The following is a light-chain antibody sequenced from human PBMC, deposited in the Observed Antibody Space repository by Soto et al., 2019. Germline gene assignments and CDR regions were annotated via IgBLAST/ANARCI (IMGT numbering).Light chain of an antibody. J-gene: IGLJ1*01. CDR3: SSYTSSSTYV. CDR1: ISDVGGYNY. CDR2: DVS. Sequence: QSALTQPASVSGSPGQSITIXCTGTISDVGGYNYVSWYQQHPGKAPKLMIFDVSNRPSGVSNRFSGSKSGYTASLTISGLQAEDEADYYCSSYTSSSTYVFGTGTKLTVL. V-gene: IGLV2-14*03.